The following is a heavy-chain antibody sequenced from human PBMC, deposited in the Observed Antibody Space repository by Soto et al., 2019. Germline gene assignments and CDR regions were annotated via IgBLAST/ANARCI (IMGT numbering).Heavy chain of an antibody. CDR3: ARDNWNTRDYYYYGMDV. Sequence: QVQLVESGGGVVQPGRSLRLSCAASGFTFSSYAMHWVRQAPGKGLEWVAVISYDGSNKYYADSVKGRFTISRDNSKNTLYLQMNSLRAEDTAVYYCARDNWNTRDYYYYGMDVWGQGTTVTVSS. CDR1: GFTFSSYA. CDR2: ISYDGSNK. J-gene: IGHJ6*02. D-gene: IGHD1-20*01. V-gene: IGHV3-30-3*01.